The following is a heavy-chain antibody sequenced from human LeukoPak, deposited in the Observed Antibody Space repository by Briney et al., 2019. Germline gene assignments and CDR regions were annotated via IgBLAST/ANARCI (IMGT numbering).Heavy chain of an antibody. V-gene: IGHV3-23*01. CDR2: ISGSGGST. CDR1: GFTFSGYA. Sequence: PGGSLRLSCAASGFTFSGYAMSWVRQAPGKGLEWVSAISGSGGSTYYADSVKGRFTISRDNSKNTLYLQMNSLRAEDTAVYYCAKSGDYYGSGSYYWGFDYWGQGTLVTVSS. J-gene: IGHJ4*02. D-gene: IGHD3-10*01. CDR3: AKSGDYYGSGSYYWGFDY.